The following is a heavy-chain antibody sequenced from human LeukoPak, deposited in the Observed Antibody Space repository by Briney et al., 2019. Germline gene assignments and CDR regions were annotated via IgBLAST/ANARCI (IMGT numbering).Heavy chain of an antibody. Sequence: GSLRLSCMVSGFTFNNFWMSWVRQAPGKGLEWVANIKQDGSDKYYVDSVKGRFTISRDNAKNLLYLQMNSLRAADTAVYYCARDGTRAPSPPDYWGPGTLVTVSS. CDR1: GFTFNNFW. D-gene: IGHD6-13*01. J-gene: IGHJ4*02. CDR3: ARDGTRAPSPPDY. CDR2: IKQDGSDK. V-gene: IGHV3-7*01.